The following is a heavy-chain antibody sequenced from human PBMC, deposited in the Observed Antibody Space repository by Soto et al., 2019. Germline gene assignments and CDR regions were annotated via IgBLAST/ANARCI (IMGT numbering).Heavy chain of an antibody. J-gene: IGHJ6*02. CDR1: GGSVATDSYY. V-gene: IGHV4-31*03. CDR2: LYYTGGT. D-gene: IGHD2-2*01. Sequence: QVQLQESGPGLVKPSQTLSLTCTVSGGSVATDSYYWIWIRQRPGEGLEAIGYLYYTGGTYYNPSLQSRLSISIDTPENQFSLKLSSVTAADTAVYHCARGGGHCSTSRFLGVTYYYGMYVWGQGTTVTVSS. CDR3: ARGGGHCSTSRFLGVTYYYGMYV.